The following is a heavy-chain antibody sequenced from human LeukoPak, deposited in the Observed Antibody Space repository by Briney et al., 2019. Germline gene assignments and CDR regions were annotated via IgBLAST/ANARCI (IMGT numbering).Heavy chain of an antibody. Sequence: GSSVKVSCKASGYTFTGYYMHWVRQAPGQGLEWMGRINPNSGGTNYAQKFQGRVTMTRDTSISTAYMELSRLRSDDTAVYYCARGGEQLWLLHFDYWGQGTLVTVSS. CDR1: GYTFTGYY. V-gene: IGHV1-2*06. J-gene: IGHJ4*02. CDR3: ARGGEQLWLLHFDY. CDR2: INPNSGGT. D-gene: IGHD5-18*01.